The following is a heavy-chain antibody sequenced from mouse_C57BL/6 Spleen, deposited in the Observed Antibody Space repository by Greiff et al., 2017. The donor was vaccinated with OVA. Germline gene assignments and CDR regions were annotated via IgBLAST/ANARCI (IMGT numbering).Heavy chain of an antibody. D-gene: IGHD1-1*01. Sequence: VQLKESGGGLVKPGGSLKLSCAASGFTFSDYGMHWVRQAPEKGLEWVAYISSGSSTIYYADTVKGRFTISRDNAKNTLFLQMTSLRSEDTAMYYCARLDYYYGSSYDYAMDYWGQGTSVTVSS. J-gene: IGHJ4*01. CDR2: ISSGSSTI. CDR3: ARLDYYYGSSYDYAMDY. CDR1: GFTFSDYG. V-gene: IGHV5-17*01.